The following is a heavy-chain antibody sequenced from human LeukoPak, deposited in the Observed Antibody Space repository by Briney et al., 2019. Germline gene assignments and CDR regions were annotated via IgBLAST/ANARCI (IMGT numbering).Heavy chain of an antibody. Sequence: GESLKISCKASGYTFSTNWIGWVRQMPGKGLEWMGIIYPSDSDTRYSPSFQGQVTISADESISTTYLQWSSLKASDTAMYYCARPSNSGYDHWGQGALVTVSS. CDR1: GYTFSTNW. D-gene: IGHD5-12*01. V-gene: IGHV5-51*01. CDR2: IYPSDSDT. CDR3: ARPSNSGYDH. J-gene: IGHJ5*02.